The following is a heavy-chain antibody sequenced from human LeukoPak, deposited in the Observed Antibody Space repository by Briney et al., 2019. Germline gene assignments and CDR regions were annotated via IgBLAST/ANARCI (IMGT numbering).Heavy chain of an antibody. J-gene: IGHJ4*02. CDR3: ASSPWLGHYFDF. Sequence: SETLSLTCAVSGGSISSGGYSWSWIRRPPGKGLEWIGYIYHSESTYYNPSLKSRVTISVDRSKNQFSLKLSSVTAADTAVYYCASSPWLGHYFDFWGQGTLVTVSS. D-gene: IGHD6-19*01. CDR1: GGSISSGGYS. CDR2: IYHSEST. V-gene: IGHV4-30-2*01.